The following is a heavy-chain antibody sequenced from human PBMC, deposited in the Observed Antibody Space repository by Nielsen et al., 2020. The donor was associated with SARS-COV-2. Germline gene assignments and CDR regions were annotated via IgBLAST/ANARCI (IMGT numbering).Heavy chain of an antibody. V-gene: IGHV3-23*01. D-gene: IGHD2-21*01. J-gene: IGHJ4*02. CDR3: AKDRTTGVISPFCMDY. CDR2: ISATGGST. Sequence: GESLMISCAASGFTFSSYAMSWVRQAPGKGPEWVSSISATGGSTYYADSVKGRFTISRDNSKNTLYLQMSSLRAEDTAVYYCAKDRTTGVISPFCMDYWGQGTLVTVSS. CDR1: GFTFSSYA.